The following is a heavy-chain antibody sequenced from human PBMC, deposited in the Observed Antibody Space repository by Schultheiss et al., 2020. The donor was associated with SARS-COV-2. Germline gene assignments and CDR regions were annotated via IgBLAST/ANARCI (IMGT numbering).Heavy chain of an antibody. J-gene: IGHJ3*02. V-gene: IGHV4-34*01. Sequence: SQTLSLTCAVYGGSFSGYYWSWIRQPPGKGLEWIGEINHSGSTNYNPSLKSRVTISVDTSKNQFSLKLSSVTAADTAVYYCARGTDAFDIWGQGTMVTVSS. CDR1: GGSFSGYY. CDR3: ARGTDAFDI. CDR2: INHSGST.